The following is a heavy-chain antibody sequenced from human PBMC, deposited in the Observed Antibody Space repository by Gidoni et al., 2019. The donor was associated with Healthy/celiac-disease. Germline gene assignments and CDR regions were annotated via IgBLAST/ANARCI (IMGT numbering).Heavy chain of an antibody. V-gene: IGHV1-46*03. CDR3: ASELPYGSGSYYNLDY. Sequence: QVQLVQSGAEVKKPGASVKVSCKASGYTFTSYYMHWVRQAPGQGLEWMGIINPSGGSTSYAQKFQGRVTMTRDTSTGTVYMELSSLRSEDTAVYYCASELPYGSGSYYNLDYWGQGTLVTVSS. D-gene: IGHD3-10*01. CDR1: GYTFTSYY. CDR2: INPSGGST. J-gene: IGHJ4*02.